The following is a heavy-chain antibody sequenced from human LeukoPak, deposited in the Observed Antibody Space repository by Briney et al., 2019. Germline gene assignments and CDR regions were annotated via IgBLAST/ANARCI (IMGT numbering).Heavy chain of an antibody. J-gene: IGHJ3*02. CDR1: GGSVSSTNYY. Sequence: SETLSLTCTVCGGSVSSTNYYWGWIRQPPGKGLEWIGSIYYSGYTYYNPSLKSRLTMSVDTSKNQFSLKLSSVTAADTAVYYCARDLAAHDAFDIWGQGTMVTVSS. CDR3: ARDLAAHDAFDI. V-gene: IGHV4-39*02. CDR2: IYYSGYT. D-gene: IGHD2-15*01.